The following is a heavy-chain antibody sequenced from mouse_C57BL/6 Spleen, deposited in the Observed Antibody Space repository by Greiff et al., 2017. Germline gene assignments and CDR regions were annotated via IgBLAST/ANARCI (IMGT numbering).Heavy chain of an antibody. D-gene: IGHD2-4*01. CDR2: IDPETGGT. V-gene: IGHV1-15*01. CDR3: TRFDDYDETWFAY. J-gene: IGHJ3*01. CDR1: GYTFTDYE. Sequence: QVQLQQSGAELVRPGASVTLSCKASGYTFTDYEMHWVKQTPVHGLEWIGAIDPETGGTAYNQKFKGKAILTADKSSSTAYMELRSLTSEDSAVYYCTRFDDYDETWFAYWGQGTLVTVSA.